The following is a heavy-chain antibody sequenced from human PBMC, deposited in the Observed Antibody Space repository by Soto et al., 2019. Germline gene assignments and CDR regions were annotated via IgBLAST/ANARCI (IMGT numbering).Heavy chain of an antibody. V-gene: IGHV4-39*01. D-gene: IGHD2-2*01. J-gene: IGHJ4*02. CDR1: GGSISSSSYY. CDR3: TRGEYAYQNGH. Sequence: SETLSLTCTGSGGSISSSSYYWGWIRQPPGKGLEWIGSIYYSGSTYYNPSLKSLVTISVDTSKNQFSVNVNSVTAADTAVYYWTRGEYAYQNGHWGQGTLVTVSS. CDR2: IYYSGST.